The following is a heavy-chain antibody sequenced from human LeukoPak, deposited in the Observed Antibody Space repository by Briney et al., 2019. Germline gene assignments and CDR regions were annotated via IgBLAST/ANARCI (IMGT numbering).Heavy chain of an antibody. D-gene: IGHD3-22*01. Sequence: SETLSLTCTVSGGSITSGDYYWSWIRQPPVKGLEWIGNSYYSGSTYYNPSLKSRVTISVDTSKNQFSLKLSSVTAADTAVYYCARGSRDYYDSSGYPFDYWGQGTLVTVSS. V-gene: IGHV4-30-4*01. J-gene: IGHJ4*02. CDR2: SYYSGST. CDR3: ARGSRDYYDSSGYPFDY. CDR1: GGSITSGDYY.